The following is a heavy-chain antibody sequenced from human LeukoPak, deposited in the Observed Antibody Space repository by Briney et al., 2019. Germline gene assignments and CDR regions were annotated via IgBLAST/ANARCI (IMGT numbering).Heavy chain of an antibody. CDR3: ARGIAAGGYYGMDV. D-gene: IGHD6-13*01. J-gene: IGHJ6*02. V-gene: IGHV1-2*02. Sequence: ASVKVSCKASGHTFSGYYMYWVRQAPGQGLEWMGWTNPNSGGTNYAQKFQGRVTITADESTSTAYMELSSLRSEDTAVYYCARGIAAGGYYGMDVWGQGTTVTVSS. CDR2: TNPNSGGT. CDR1: GHTFSGYY.